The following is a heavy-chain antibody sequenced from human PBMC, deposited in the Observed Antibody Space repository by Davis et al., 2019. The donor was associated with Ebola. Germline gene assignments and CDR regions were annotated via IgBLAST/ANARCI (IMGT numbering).Heavy chain of an antibody. CDR3: ARDQYCTNGVCYTYYDY. CDR1: GYTFTNYG. J-gene: IGHJ4*02. Sequence: ASVKVSCKTSGYTFTNYGITWVRQAPGQGLEWMGWISAYNGNTNYAQKLQGRVTMTTDTSTSTAYMELRSLRSDDTVVYYCARDQYCTNGVCYTYYDYWGQGTLVTVSS. CDR2: ISAYNGNT. V-gene: IGHV1-18*04. D-gene: IGHD2-8*01.